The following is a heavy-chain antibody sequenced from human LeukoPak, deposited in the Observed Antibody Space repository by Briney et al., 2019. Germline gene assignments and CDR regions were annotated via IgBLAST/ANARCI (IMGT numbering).Heavy chain of an antibody. CDR3: ARGGPFDC. Sequence: ASVKVSCKASGYTFTSYDINWVRQAPGQGLEWMGRISTTTGSPTYAQGFTGRFVFSLDTSVSTAYLQLSSLNTEDTAVYYCARGGPFDCWGQGTLVTVSS. CDR1: GYTFTSYD. CDR2: ISTTTGSP. D-gene: IGHD3-16*01. V-gene: IGHV7-4-1*02. J-gene: IGHJ5*01.